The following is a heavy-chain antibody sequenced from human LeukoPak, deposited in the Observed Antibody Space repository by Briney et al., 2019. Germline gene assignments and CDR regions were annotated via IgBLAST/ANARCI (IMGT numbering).Heavy chain of an antibody. CDR3: ASQYGLDY. CDR1: GFTFSSYG. V-gene: IGHV3-30*02. D-gene: IGHD3-10*01. CDR2: IRYDGSNK. Sequence: GGSLRLSCAASGFTFSSYGMHWVRQAPGKGLEWVTFIRYDGSNKYFADSVKGRFTISRGNSKNTLFLQMNSLRAEDTAVYYCASQYGLDYWGQGTLVTVSS. J-gene: IGHJ4*02.